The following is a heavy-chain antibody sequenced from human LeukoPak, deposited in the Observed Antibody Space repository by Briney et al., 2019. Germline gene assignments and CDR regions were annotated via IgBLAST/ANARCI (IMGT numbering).Heavy chain of an antibody. D-gene: IGHD3-16*02. V-gene: IGHV3-48*01. CDR2: ISGVSSTI. Sequence: GGSLRLSGAASGFTSSTYSMNWVRQAPGKGLEWVSYISGVSSTIYYADSVKGRFTISRDNAKNSLYLQMNSLRAEDTAVYYCARDPLYDYVWGSHRYFDYWGQGTLVTVSS. CDR1: GFTSSTYS. J-gene: IGHJ4*02. CDR3: ARDPLYDYVWGSHRYFDY.